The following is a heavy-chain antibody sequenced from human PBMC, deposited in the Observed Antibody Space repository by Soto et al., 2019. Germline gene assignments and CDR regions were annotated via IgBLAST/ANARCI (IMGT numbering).Heavy chain of an antibody. CDR2: ISGGSRTI. J-gene: IGHJ4*01. Sequence: EVQLVEAGGGLVQPGGSLRLSCAASGFTFSTFDMNWVRQAPGKGLEWISFISGGSRTIHYADSVEGRFTISRDNSKKLLYLQMNSLRAEDTAVYYCARDFDRNMVVHVFDYWGRGTLVTVSS. CDR1: GFTFSTFD. CDR3: ARDFDRNMVVHVFDY. D-gene: IGHD3-10*01. V-gene: IGHV3-48*01.